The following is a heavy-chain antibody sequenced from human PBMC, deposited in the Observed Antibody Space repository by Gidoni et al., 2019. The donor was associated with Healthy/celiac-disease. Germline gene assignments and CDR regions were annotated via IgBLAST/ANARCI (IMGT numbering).Heavy chain of an antibody. V-gene: IGHV4-39*07. J-gene: IGHJ4*02. CDR1: GGSISSSSYY. D-gene: IGHD3-10*01. Sequence: QLQLQESGPGLVKPSETLSLTCTVSGGSISSSSYYWGWIRQPPGKGLEWIGSIYYSGSTYYNPSLKSRVTISVDTSKNQFSLKLSSVTTADTAVYYCATSPHYYGSGRPDYWGQGTLVTVSS. CDR2: IYYSGST. CDR3: ATSPHYYGSGRPDY.